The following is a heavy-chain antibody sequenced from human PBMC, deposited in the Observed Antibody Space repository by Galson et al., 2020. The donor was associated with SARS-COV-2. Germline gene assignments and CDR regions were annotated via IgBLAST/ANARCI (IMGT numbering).Heavy chain of an antibody. J-gene: IGHJ4*02. V-gene: IGHV3-30-3*01. D-gene: IGHD1-26*01. Sequence: TGGSLRLSCVASGFTFSSYAMHWVRQAPGKGLEWVAVISYDGSNKYYADSVKGRFTISRDNSKNTLYLQMNSLRAEDTAVYYCARVARCSYFGYLDYWGQGTLVTVSS. CDR1: GFTFSSYA. CDR3: ARVARCSYFGYLDY. CDR2: ISYDGSNK.